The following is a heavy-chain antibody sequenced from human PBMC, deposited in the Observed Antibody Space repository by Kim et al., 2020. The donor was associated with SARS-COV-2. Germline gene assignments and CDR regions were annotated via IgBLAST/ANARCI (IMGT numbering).Heavy chain of an antibody. V-gene: IGHV4-4*02. Sequence: SETLSLTCAVSGGSISSSNWWSWVRQPPGKGLEWIGEIYHSGSTNYNPSLKSRVTISVDKSKNQFSLKLSSVTAADTAVYYCAREAASSGRGDFQHWGQGTLVTVSS. CDR2: IYHSGST. CDR3: AREAASSGRGDFQH. CDR1: GGSISSSNW. D-gene: IGHD6-19*01. J-gene: IGHJ1*01.